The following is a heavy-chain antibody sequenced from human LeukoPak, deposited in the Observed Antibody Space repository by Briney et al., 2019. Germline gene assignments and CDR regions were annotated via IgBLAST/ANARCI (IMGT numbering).Heavy chain of an antibody. CDR3: AKGLWFGELFPFDY. D-gene: IGHD3-10*01. V-gene: IGHV3-30*02. J-gene: IGHJ4*02. Sequence: PGTSLRLSCEAPGFTFSSYGMHWVRQAPGKGLEWVAFIRYDGSNKYYADSVKGRFTTSRDNSKNTLYLQMNSLRAEDTAVYYCAKGLWFGELFPFDYWGQGTLVTVSS. CDR2: IRYDGSNK. CDR1: GFTFSSYG.